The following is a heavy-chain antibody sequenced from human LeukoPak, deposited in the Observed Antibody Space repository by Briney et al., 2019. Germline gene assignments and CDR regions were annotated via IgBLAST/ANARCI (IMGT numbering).Heavy chain of an antibody. D-gene: IGHD3-22*01. CDR2: ISYDGSNK. J-gene: IGHJ4*02. Sequence: PGGSLRLSCAASGFTFSSYAMHWVRQASGKGLEWVAVISYDGSNKYYADSVKGRFTISRDNSKNTLYLQMNSLRAEDTAVYYCAREYYYDSSGAYWGQGTLVTVSS. V-gene: IGHV3-30-3*01. CDR3: AREYYYDSSGAY. CDR1: GFTFSSYA.